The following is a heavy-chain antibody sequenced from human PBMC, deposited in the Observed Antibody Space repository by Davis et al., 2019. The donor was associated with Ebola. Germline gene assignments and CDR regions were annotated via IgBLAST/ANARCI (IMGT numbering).Heavy chain of an antibody. CDR2: ISYDGSNK. J-gene: IGHJ4*02. V-gene: IGHV3-30-3*01. CDR1: GFTFSSSA. Sequence: GESLKISCAASGFTFSSSAMHWVRQAPGKGLEWVAFISYDGSNKYYADSVKGRFTTSRDNSKNTLYLQMNSLRVEDTAVYNCASGLYGDYSDGYWGQGTLVTVSS. CDR3: ASGLYGDYSDGY. D-gene: IGHD4-17*01.